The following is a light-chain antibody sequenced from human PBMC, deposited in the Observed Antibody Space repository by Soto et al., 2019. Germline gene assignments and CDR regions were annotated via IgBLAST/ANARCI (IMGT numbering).Light chain of an antibody. Sequence: IVLTQSPGTLSLSPGERATLSCRASQSVSSDNLAWYQQRPGQAPRVVIYGASTRATGIPERFSGSGSGTDFTLTISRLEPEDFAMYYCQQYGRSPFTFGPGTKVDIK. CDR1: QSVSSDN. V-gene: IGKV3-20*01. CDR3: QQYGRSPFT. CDR2: GAS. J-gene: IGKJ3*01.